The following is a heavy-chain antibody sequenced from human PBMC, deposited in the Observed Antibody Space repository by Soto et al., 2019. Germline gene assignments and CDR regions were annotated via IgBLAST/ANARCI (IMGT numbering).Heavy chain of an antibody. D-gene: IGHD5-18*01. Sequence: SETLSLTCTVSGGSISSGGYYWSWIRQHPGKGLEWIGYIYYSGSTYYNPSLKSRVTISVDTSKNQFSLKLSSVTAADTAVYYCARDSPIQLQGGFDYWGQGTLVTVSS. J-gene: IGHJ4*02. CDR2: IYYSGST. CDR3: ARDSPIQLQGGFDY. V-gene: IGHV4-31*03. CDR1: GGSISSGGYY.